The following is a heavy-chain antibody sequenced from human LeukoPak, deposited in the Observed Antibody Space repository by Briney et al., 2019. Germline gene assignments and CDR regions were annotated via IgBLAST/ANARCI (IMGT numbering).Heavy chain of an antibody. D-gene: IGHD3-9*01. V-gene: IGHV3-23*01. CDR1: GFTFSSYA. CDR3: AKDGTYYDILTGNDAFDI. CDR2: ISDSGGST. Sequence: GGSLRLSCAASGFTFSSYAMNWVRQAPGKGLEWVSAISDSGGSTYYADSVKGRFTISRDNSKNTLYLQMNSLRAEDTAVYYCAKDGTYYDILTGNDAFDIWGQGTMVTVSS. J-gene: IGHJ3*02.